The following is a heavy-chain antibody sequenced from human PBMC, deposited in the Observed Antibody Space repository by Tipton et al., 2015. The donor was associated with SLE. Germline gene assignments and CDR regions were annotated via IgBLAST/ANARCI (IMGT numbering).Heavy chain of an antibody. CDR1: RFTFISYG. J-gene: IGHJ4*02. D-gene: IGHD4-17*01. Sequence: SLRLSCAASRFTFISYGMHWVRQAPGKGLEWVALIHSDGSNKYYADSVKGRFTISRDNSKNTLFLQMNSLRPEDTAVYYCAKDLYGDANYFDSWGQGTLVTVSS. CDR3: AKDLYGDANYFDS. CDR2: IHSDGSNK. V-gene: IGHV3-30*02.